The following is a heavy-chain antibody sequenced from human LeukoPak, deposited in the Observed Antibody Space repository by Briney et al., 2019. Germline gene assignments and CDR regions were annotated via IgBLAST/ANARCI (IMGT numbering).Heavy chain of an antibody. D-gene: IGHD1-1*01. J-gene: IGHJ4*02. CDR3: ARQAATAYDYFDY. CDR1: GYSFSTYW. V-gene: IGHV5-51*01. Sequence: GAPLKISCKGSGYSFSTYWIGWGRRMPGKGLEWMGIIYPGDSDTRYSPSFQGQVTISADKSISTAYLQWSSLKASDTAMYFCARQAATAYDYFDYWGQGTLVTVSS. CDR2: IYPGDSDT.